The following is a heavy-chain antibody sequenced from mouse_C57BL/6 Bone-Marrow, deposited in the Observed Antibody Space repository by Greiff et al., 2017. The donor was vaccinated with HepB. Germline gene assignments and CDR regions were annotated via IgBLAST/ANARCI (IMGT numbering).Heavy chain of an antibody. CDR3: ARPYYYGSSQLYWYFDV. V-gene: IGHV1-81*01. Sequence: VQPQQSGAELARPGASVKLSCKASGYTFTSYGISWVKQRTGQGLEWIGEIYPRSGNTYYNEKFKGKATLTADKSSSTAYMQLSSLTSEDSAVYFCARPYYYGSSQLYWYFDVWGTGTTVTVSS. J-gene: IGHJ1*03. D-gene: IGHD1-1*01. CDR2: IYPRSGNT. CDR1: GYTFTSYG.